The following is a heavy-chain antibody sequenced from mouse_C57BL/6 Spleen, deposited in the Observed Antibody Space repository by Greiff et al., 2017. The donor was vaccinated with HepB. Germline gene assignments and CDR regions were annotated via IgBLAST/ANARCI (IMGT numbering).Heavy chain of an antibody. Sequence: DVMLVESGGGLVQPGGSLSLSCAASGFTFTDYYMSWVRQPPGKALEWLGFIRNKANGYTTEYSASVKGRFTISRDNSQSILYLQMNALIAEDSATYYCASLPAMDYWGQGTSVTVSS. J-gene: IGHJ4*01. V-gene: IGHV7-3*01. CDR1: GFTFTDYY. CDR3: ASLPAMDY. CDR2: IRNKANGYTT.